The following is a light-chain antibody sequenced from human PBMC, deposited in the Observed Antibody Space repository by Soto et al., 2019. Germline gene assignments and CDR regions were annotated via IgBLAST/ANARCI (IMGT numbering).Light chain of an antibody. Sequence: EIVLTQSPGTLSLSPGERATLSCRASQSVSSTYFAWDQQKPGQAPRLLIYGASSRATGVPDRFSGSGSGTDFTHTISRLEPEDYVVYYCQQYATSPWTFGQGTKEEV. CDR3: QQYATSPWT. J-gene: IGKJ1*01. V-gene: IGKV3-20*01. CDR1: QSVSSTY. CDR2: GAS.